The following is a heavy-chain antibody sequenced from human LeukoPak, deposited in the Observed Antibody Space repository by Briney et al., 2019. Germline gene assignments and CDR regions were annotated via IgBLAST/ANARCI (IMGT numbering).Heavy chain of an antibody. Sequence: SETLSLTCAVYGGSLSSYYWSWIRQPPGEGLEWIGEINHGGGTNYNPSLKSRVTMSLDTSKNQFSLKVISVTAADTAVYYCARGRAGYQMLPTKKNYDYYYMDVWGKGTTVTISS. J-gene: IGHJ6*03. D-gene: IGHD2-2*01. CDR2: INHGGGT. CDR3: ARGRAGYQMLPTKKNYDYYYMDV. CDR1: GGSLSSYY. V-gene: IGHV4-34*01.